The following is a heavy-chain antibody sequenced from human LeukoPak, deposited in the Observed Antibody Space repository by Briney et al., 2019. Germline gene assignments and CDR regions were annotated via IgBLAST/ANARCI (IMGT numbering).Heavy chain of an antibody. D-gene: IGHD3-9*01. CDR3: ARFGWFYDILTGYLDY. CDR1: GFTFSSYW. Sequence: GGSLRLSCAASGFTFSSYWMSWVRQAPGKGLEWVANIKQDGSEKYYVDSVKGRFTISRDNAKNSLYLQVNSLRAEDTAVYYCARFGWFYDILTGYLDYWGQGTLVTVSS. V-gene: IGHV3-7*03. CDR2: IKQDGSEK. J-gene: IGHJ4*02.